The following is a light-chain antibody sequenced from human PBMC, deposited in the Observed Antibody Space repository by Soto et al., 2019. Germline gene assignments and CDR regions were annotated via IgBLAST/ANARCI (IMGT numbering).Light chain of an antibody. CDR2: GAS. V-gene: IGKV3-20*01. J-gene: IGKJ5*01. Sequence: EIMFTLSPCDLSLSTGERATLSCRASQSVSSSYLAWYQQKPGQAPRLLIYGASSRATGIPDRFSGSGSGTDFTLTISRLEPEDFAGYYCQQYAHWPITFCQGTLPEIK. CDR3: QQYAHWPIT. CDR1: QSVSSSY.